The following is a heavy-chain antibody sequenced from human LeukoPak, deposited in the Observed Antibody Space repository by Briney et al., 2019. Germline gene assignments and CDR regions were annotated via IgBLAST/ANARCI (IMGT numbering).Heavy chain of an antibody. D-gene: IGHD3-10*01. Sequence: PGGSLRLSCAASGFTFTSHAMSWVRQAPGKGLEWVSGISGSGVSTYYADSVKGRFTISRDNSKNTLSLQMNSLRAEDTAVYYCARGVGGGTLDYWGQGTLVTVSS. CDR3: ARGVGGGTLDY. J-gene: IGHJ4*02. CDR2: ISGSGVST. CDR1: GFTFTSHA. V-gene: IGHV3-23*01.